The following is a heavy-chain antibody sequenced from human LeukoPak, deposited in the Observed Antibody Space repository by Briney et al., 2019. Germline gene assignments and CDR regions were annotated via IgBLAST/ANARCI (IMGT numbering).Heavy chain of an antibody. V-gene: IGHV3-23*01. CDR2: ISTTSLNT. CDR3: ERDGGNRWLDF. Sequence: GGSLRPSCAASGFTFSSYAMNWVRQAPGKGLQWVSVISTTSLNTYYADSVKGRFTISRDNSKNTLYLQMSSLRVDDTAVYYCERDGGNRWLDFWGQGTLVTVSS. D-gene: IGHD2-15*01. J-gene: IGHJ4*02. CDR1: GFTFSSYA.